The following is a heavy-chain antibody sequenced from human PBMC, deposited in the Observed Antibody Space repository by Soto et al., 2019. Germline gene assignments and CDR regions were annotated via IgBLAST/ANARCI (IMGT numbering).Heavy chain of an antibody. Sequence: SETLSLTCTVSGGSISGYYWSWIRQPPGKGLEWLGYIYYTGSTNYNPSLGSRVTISLDTSKNQFSLRLNSVSAADTAMYFCARHGDYRNFRYYYYMDVWGKGTTVT. CDR3: ARHGDYRNFRYYYYMDV. D-gene: IGHD4-17*01. CDR2: IYYTGST. CDR1: GGSISGYY. V-gene: IGHV4-59*08. J-gene: IGHJ6*03.